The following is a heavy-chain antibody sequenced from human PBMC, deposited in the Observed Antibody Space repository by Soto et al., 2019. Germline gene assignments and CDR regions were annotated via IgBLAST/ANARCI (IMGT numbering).Heavy chain of an antibody. J-gene: IGHJ5*02. CDR1: GFTFSSYA. CDR2: ISGSGGST. V-gene: IGHV3-23*01. Sequence: EVQLLESGGGLVQPGGSLRLSCAASGFTFSSYAMSWVRQAPGKGLEWVSAISGSGGSTYYADSVKGRFTISRDNSKNTLYLQMNSLRAEDTAVYHCAKDEVDDYGDYDWFDPWGQGTLVTVSS. CDR3: AKDEVDDYGDYDWFDP. D-gene: IGHD4-17*01.